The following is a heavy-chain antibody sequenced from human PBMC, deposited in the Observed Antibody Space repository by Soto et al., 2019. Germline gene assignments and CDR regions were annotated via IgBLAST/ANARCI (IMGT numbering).Heavy chain of an antibody. V-gene: IGHV1-18*01. CDR3: ARDGVPGYCGSGGLVAQAFGI. CDR2: ISAYNGNT. CDR1: GYTFTSYG. Sequence: GASVKVSCKASGYTFTSYGISWVRQAPGQGLEWMGWISAYNGNTNYAQKLQGRVTMTTDKYTSTAYMELRSLRTDDTDVYYCARDGVPGYCGSGGLVAQAFGIWGQGTMVTVSS. D-gene: IGHD3-22*01. J-gene: IGHJ3*02.